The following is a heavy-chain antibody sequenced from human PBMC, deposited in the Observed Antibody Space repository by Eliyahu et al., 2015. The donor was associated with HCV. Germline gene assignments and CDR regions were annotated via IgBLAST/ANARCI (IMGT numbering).Heavy chain of an antibody. Sequence: EVQLVESGGGLVQPGXSLXXSCAASGFSFSTYNMNWLRQAPGKGLEWVXHIXXDSNTIYYADSVKGRFTTSRDNAKNSLYLQMSGLRDEDTAVYYCVRNYVYNWFDPWGQGTLVTVSS. V-gene: IGHV3-48*02. J-gene: IGHJ5*02. CDR1: GFSFSTYN. CDR3: VRNYVYNWFDP. CDR2: IXXDSNTI. D-gene: IGHD3-16*01.